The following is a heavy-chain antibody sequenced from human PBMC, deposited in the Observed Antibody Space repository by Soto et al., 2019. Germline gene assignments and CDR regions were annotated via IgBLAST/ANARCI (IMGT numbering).Heavy chain of an antibody. CDR1: GGSISSSNW. D-gene: IGHD6-6*01. CDR3: ARQEYSSSRSDYYYGMDV. V-gene: IGHV4-4*02. Sequence: SETLSLTCAVSGGSISSSNWWSWVRQHPGKGLEWIGEIYHSGRTNYNPSLKGRVTISVDKSKNQFSLKLSSVTAADTAVYYCARQEYSSSRSDYYYGMDVWGQGTTVTVSS. J-gene: IGHJ6*02. CDR2: IYHSGRT.